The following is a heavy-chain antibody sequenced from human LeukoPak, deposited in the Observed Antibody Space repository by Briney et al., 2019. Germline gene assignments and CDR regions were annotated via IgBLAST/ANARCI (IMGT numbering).Heavy chain of an antibody. CDR2: FSATDGSE. CDR3: AKARIAAAGTGAFDV. CDR1: GFTVSSYG. Sequence: GGSLRLSCAASGFTVSSYGMTWVRQAPGKGLEWVSAFSATDGSEQYAESVKGRFTISRDNSKNSLYLQMNSLRDKDTALYYCAKARIAAAGTGAFDVWGQGTMVTVSS. D-gene: IGHD6-13*01. V-gene: IGHV3-23*01. J-gene: IGHJ3*01.